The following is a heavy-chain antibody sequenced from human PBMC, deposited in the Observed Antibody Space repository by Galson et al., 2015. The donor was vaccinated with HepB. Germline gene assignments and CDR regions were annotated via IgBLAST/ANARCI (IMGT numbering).Heavy chain of an antibody. D-gene: IGHD2-21*02. CDR2: INSNGGST. CDR3: VKVAAAHFGGDCYSKYFDC. Sequence: SLRLSCAASGFNFSRNTMHWVRQAPGKGLEYVSGINSNGGSTYHADSVKGRFITSRDNSKNTLYLQMSSLRDDDTAIYYCVKVAAAHFGGDCYSKYFDCWGQGTLVTVSS. J-gene: IGHJ4*02. V-gene: IGHV3-64D*06. CDR1: GFNFSRNT.